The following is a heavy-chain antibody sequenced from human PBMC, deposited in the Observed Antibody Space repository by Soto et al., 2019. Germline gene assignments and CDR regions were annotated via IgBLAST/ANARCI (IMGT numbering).Heavy chain of an antibody. V-gene: IGHV4-30-4*01. CDR2: MFYVGAT. CDR1: GGSISSGDYY. Sequence: QVQLQESGPGLVEPSQTLSLTCSVFGGSISSGDYYWSWIRKPPGKGLEWIGYMFYVGATYYNPSLKRRVTISVDTSKNQFSLKLNSVTAADTAVYHCARVVRFCSRPSCRGRNWFDPWGQGTLVTVTS. D-gene: IGHD2-15*01. CDR3: ARVVRFCSRPSCRGRNWFDP. J-gene: IGHJ5*02.